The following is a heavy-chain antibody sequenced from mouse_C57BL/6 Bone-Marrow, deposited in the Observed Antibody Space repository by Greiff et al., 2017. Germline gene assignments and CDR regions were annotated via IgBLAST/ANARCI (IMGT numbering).Heavy chain of an antibody. CDR1: GFNIKDYC. J-gene: IGHJ3*01. Sequence: EVQLQQSGAELVKPGASVTLSCTASGFNIKDYCMHWVKQRTEQGLEWIGRIDPEDGETNYAPKFQGKATITEDTSSNTAYMQLSSLTSEDTAVYYCARRGYGSSPFAYWGQGTLVTVSA. CDR2: IDPEDGET. V-gene: IGHV14-2*01. D-gene: IGHD1-1*01. CDR3: ARRGYGSSPFAY.